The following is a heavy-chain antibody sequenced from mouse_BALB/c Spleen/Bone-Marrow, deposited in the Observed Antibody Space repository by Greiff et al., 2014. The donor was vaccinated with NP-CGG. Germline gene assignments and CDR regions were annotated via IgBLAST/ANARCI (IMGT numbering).Heavy chain of an antibody. CDR1: GYAFTNYL. D-gene: IGHD2-1*01. CDR2: INPGSGGT. Sequence: VKLQESGAELVRPGTSVKVSCKAPGYAFTNYLIEWVKQRPGQGLEWIGVINPGSGGTNYNEKFKGKATLTADKSSSTAYMQLSSLTSDDSAVYFCARRDGNYAWFAYWGQGTLVTVSA. CDR3: ARRDGNYAWFAY. J-gene: IGHJ3*01. V-gene: IGHV1-54*03.